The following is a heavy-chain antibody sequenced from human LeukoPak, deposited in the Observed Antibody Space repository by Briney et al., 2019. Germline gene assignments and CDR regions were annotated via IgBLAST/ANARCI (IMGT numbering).Heavy chain of an antibody. V-gene: IGHV4-39*01. CDR1: GGSISSSSYY. CDR2: IYYSGST. J-gene: IGHJ6*02. CDR3: ARQVGDYYYGMDV. D-gene: IGHD1-26*01. Sequence: SETLSLTCTVSGGSISSSSYYWGWIRQPPGKGLEWIGSIYYSGSTYYNPSLKSRVTISVDTSKNQFSLKLSSVTAADTAVYYCARQVGDYYYGMDVWGQGTTVTVSS.